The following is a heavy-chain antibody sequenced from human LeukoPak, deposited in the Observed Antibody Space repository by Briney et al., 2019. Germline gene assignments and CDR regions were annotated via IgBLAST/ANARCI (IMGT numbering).Heavy chain of an antibody. CDR1: GGSISSYY. V-gene: IGHV4-59*01. D-gene: IGHD5-24*01. CDR2: IYYSGST. J-gene: IGHJ6*02. CDR3: ARVLPATGWLQRHYYYYGMDV. Sequence: SETLSLTCTVSGGSISSYYWSWIRQPPGKGLEWIGYIYYSGSTNYNPSLKSRVTISVDTSKNQSSLKLSSVTAADTAVYYCARVLPATGWLQRHYYYYGMDVWGQGTTVTVSS.